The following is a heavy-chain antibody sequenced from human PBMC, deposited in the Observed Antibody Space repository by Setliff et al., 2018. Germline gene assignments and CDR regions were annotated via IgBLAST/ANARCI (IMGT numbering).Heavy chain of an antibody. CDR3: ARLHCSGSSCYYDY. Sequence: SETLSLTCAVYGGSFSGYYWSWIRQPPGKGLEWIGEINHSGSTNYNPSLKSRVTISVDTSKNQFSLKLSSVTAADTAVYYCARLHCSGSSCYYDYWGQGTLVTVSS. CDR1: GGSFSGYY. V-gene: IGHV4-34*01. D-gene: IGHD2-15*01. J-gene: IGHJ4*02. CDR2: INHSGST.